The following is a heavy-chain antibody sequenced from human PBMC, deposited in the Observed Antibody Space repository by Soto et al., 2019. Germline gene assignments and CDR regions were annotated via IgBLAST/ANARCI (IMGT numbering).Heavy chain of an antibody. CDR1: GGSISSYY. CDR2: IYYSGST. V-gene: IGHV4-59*01. CDR3: ARDSSRGYYYGMDV. J-gene: IGHJ6*02. Sequence: PSETLSLTCTVSGGSISSYYWSWIRQPPGKGLEWIGYIYYSGSTNYNPSLKSRVTISVDTSKNQFSLKLSSVTAADTAVYYCARDSSRGYYYGMDVWAQGTTVTVSS. D-gene: IGHD6-13*01.